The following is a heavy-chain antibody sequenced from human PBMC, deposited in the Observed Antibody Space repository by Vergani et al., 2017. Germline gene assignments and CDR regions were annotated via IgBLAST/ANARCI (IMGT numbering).Heavy chain of an antibody. D-gene: IGHD1-26*01. V-gene: IGHV1-18*01. CDR1: GYTFTSYS. J-gene: IGHJ4*02. CDR2: ISVYNGET. Sequence: QVQLVQSGSELKKPGASLKVSCKASGYTFTSYSINWVRQAPGQGLEWMGWISVYNGETKFAQKFQGRVTLTRDTSTDTAYMEMGSLRSDDTAVYYCARDRGNSGDYNFDYWGQGTLVTVSS. CDR3: ARDRGNSGDYNFDY.